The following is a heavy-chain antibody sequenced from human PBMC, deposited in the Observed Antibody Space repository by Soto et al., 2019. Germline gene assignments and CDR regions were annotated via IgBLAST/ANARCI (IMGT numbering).Heavy chain of an antibody. Sequence: QVQLVQSGAEVKKPGASVTVSCKTSGYTFSNYGINWVRQAPGQGLEWMGWISGYNGNTNYAQTVQGRVTMSSGTTTGTVYMELRSLKSDDTAIYYCSRFIMVGGLFDPNYYHGMDAWGQGTTVTVSS. CDR2: ISGYNGNT. J-gene: IGHJ6*02. V-gene: IGHV1-18*01. CDR1: GYTFSNYG. CDR3: SRFIMVGGLFDPNYYHGMDA. D-gene: IGHD3-10*01.